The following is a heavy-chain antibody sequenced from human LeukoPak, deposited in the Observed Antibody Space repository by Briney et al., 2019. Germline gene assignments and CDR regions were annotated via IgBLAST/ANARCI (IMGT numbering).Heavy chain of an antibody. Sequence: SETLSRTCTVSGGSISSYYWSWIRQPPGKGLEWIGYIYYSGSTNYNPSLKSRVTISVDTSKNQFSLKLSSVTAADTAVYYCARGTSYYDFWSGYYNPPDAFDIWGQGTMVTVSS. D-gene: IGHD3-3*01. CDR1: GGSISSYY. J-gene: IGHJ3*02. V-gene: IGHV4-59*01. CDR3: ARGTSYYDFWSGYYNPPDAFDI. CDR2: IYYSGST.